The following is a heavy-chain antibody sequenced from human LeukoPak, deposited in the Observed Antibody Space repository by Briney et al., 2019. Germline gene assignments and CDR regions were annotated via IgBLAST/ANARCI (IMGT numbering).Heavy chain of an antibody. J-gene: IGHJ4*02. CDR2: INHSGST. V-gene: IGHV4-34*01. D-gene: IGHD4-17*01. CDR3: ARGPTDYGDYFLRKPDFDY. CDR1: GGSFSGYY. Sequence: SETLSLTCAVYGGSFSGYYWSWIRQPPGKGLEWIGEINHSGSTNYNPSLKSRATISVDTSKNQFSLKLSSVTAADTAVYYCARGPTDYGDYFLRKPDFDYWGQGTLVTVSS.